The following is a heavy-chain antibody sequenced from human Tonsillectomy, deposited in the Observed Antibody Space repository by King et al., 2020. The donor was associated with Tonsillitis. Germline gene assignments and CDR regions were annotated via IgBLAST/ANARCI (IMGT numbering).Heavy chain of an antibody. CDR1: GFIFDDYA. Sequence: VQLVQSGGGLVQPGRSLRLSCAASGFIFDDYAMHWVRQAPGKGLEWVSGINWNSGRIVYADSVKGRFTISRDNAKNSLYLQMNSLRAEDTALYHCAKDRTVALGLDAFDIWGQGTMVTVSS. J-gene: IGHJ3*02. CDR2: INWNSGRI. D-gene: IGHD6-19*01. V-gene: IGHV3-9*01. CDR3: AKDRTVALGLDAFDI.